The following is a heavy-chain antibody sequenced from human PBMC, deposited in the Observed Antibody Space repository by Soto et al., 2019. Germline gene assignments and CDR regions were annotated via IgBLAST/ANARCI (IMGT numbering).Heavy chain of an antibody. V-gene: IGHV3-33*06. J-gene: IGHJ4*02. Sequence: GGSLRLSCAASGFTFSGYGMHWVRQAPGKGLEWVTVIWGDGSIPYYADSVKGRFTISRDNSKNTLYLQMNSLRAEDTAVYYCAKEPKEDYSSPFDYWGQGTLVTVSS. CDR2: IWGDGSIP. CDR3: AKEPKEDYSSPFDY. CDR1: GFTFSGYG. D-gene: IGHD6-13*01.